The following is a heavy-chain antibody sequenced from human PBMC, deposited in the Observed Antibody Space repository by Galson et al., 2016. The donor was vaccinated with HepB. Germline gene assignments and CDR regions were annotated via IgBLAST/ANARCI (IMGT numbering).Heavy chain of an antibody. CDR3: VGDRISWH. V-gene: IGHV3-74*01. D-gene: IGHD5-12*01. J-gene: IGHJ4*02. CDR2: ILIDERF. Sequence: SLRLSCAMSGLTFSNYWMHWARQAPGKGLVWVSRILIDERFYADSVKGRFTISTDNAKNTVYLQMNSLRAEDTAGYYCVGDRISWHWGQGTLVTVSS. CDR1: GLTFSNYW.